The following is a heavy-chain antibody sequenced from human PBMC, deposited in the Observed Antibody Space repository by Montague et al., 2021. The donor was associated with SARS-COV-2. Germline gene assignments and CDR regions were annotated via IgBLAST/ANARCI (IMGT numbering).Heavy chain of an antibody. J-gene: IGHJ6*02. CDR1: GFTFSSYS. D-gene: IGHD3-3*01. CDR3: ARGDDFWGGGYYYYYGMDV. V-gene: IGHV3-21*01. CDR2: ISSSSSYI. Sequence: SLRLSCAASGFTFSSYSMNWVRQAPGKGLEWVSSISSSSSYIYYADSVKGRFTISRDNAKNSLYLQMNSLRAEDTAVYYCARGDDFWGGGYYYYYGMDVWGQGTTVTVSS.